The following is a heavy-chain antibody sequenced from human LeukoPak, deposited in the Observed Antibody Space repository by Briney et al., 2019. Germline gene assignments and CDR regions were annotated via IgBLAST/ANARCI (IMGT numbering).Heavy chain of an antibody. J-gene: IGHJ3*02. CDR1: GFTFSDYS. CDR2: ISSSSSYI. CDR3: ARVKVVPAAITPGAFDI. V-gene: IGHV3-21*01. Sequence: GGSLRLSCAASGFTFSDYSMNWVRQAPGKGLEWVSSISSSSSYIYYADSVKGRFTISRDNARNSLYLQMNSLRAEDTAVYYCARVKVVPAAITPGAFDIWGQGTMVTVSS. D-gene: IGHD2-2*02.